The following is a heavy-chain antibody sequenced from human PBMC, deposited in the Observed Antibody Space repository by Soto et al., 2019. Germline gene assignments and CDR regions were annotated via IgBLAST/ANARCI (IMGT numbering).Heavy chain of an antibody. V-gene: IGHV3-53*01. Sequence: GGSLRLSCAASGFTVSSNYMSWVRQAPGKGLEWVSVIYSGGSTYYADSVKGRFTISRDNSKNTLYLQMNSLGAEDTAVYYCARVRSGTFDYWGQGTLVTVSS. D-gene: IGHD1-1*01. J-gene: IGHJ4*02. CDR1: GFTVSSNY. CDR3: ARVRSGTFDY. CDR2: IYSGGST.